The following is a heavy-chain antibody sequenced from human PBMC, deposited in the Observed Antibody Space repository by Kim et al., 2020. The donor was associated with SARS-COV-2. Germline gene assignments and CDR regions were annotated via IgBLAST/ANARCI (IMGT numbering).Heavy chain of an antibody. CDR3: AKSIMITFGGVIADYYYYGMDV. V-gene: IGHV3-30*18. CDR2: ISYDGSNK. J-gene: IGHJ6*02. Sequence: GGSLRLSCAASGFTFSSYGMHWVRQAPGKGREWVAVISYDGSNKYYADSVKGRFTISRDNSKNTLYLQMNSLRAEDTAVYYCAKSIMITFGGVIADYYYYGMDVWGQGTTVTVYS. D-gene: IGHD3-16*02. CDR1: GFTFSSYG.